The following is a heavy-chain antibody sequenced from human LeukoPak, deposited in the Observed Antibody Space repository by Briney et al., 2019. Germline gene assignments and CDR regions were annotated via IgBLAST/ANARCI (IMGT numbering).Heavy chain of an antibody. CDR3: ARPCSGGSCYPWELRGGVDNWFDP. J-gene: IGHJ5*02. V-gene: IGHV1-69*13. CDR2: IIPIFGTA. CDR1: GGTFSSHA. Sequence: ASVKVSCKASGGTFSSHAISWVRQAPGQGLEWMGGIIPIFGTANYAQKFQGRVTITADESTSTAYMELSSLRSEDTAVYYCARPCSGGSCYPWELRGGVDNWFDPWGQGTLVTVSS. D-gene: IGHD2-15*01.